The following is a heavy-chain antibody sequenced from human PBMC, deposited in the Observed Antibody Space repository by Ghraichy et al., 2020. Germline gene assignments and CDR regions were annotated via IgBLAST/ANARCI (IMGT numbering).Heavy chain of an antibody. J-gene: IGHJ4*02. CDR1: GGSFSNYY. CDR3: AREEATTDFDY. D-gene: IGHD4-17*01. CDR2: VNHSGST. Sequence: ETLSLTCAVYGGSFSNYYWTWIRQPPGKGLEWIGEVNHSGSTNYNPSLKSRVTISVDTSKNQFSLRLRSVTAADTAVYYCAREEATTDFDYWGQGTLVTVSS. V-gene: IGHV4-34*01.